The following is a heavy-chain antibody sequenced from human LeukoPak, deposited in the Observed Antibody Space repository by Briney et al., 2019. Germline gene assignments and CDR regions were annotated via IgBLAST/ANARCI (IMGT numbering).Heavy chain of an antibody. J-gene: IGHJ4*02. CDR1: GFTVSSNY. CDR3: ASRSLWYGEDY. D-gene: IGHD3-10*01. V-gene: IGHV3-53*01. Sequence: AGESLRLSCAASGFTVSSNYMSWVLQAPGKGLEWVSAIYSSGSTYYAASVKGRFTISRDNSKSTLYLQMNSLRAEDTAVYYCASRSLWYGEDYWGQGTLVTVSS. CDR2: IYSSGST.